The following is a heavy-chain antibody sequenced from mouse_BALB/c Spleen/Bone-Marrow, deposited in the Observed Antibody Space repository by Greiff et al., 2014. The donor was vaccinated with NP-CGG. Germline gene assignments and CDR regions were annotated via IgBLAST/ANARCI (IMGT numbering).Heavy chain of an antibody. Sequence: DVQLQESGGGLVQPGGSRKLSCAVAGFTFSSFGMHWVRQAPEKGLEWVAFISSGSTNIYYADTVKGRFTISRDNPKNILFLQMTSLRSEDTAMYYCGTDYGYSMDYWGQGTSVTVSS. CDR2: ISSGSTNI. V-gene: IGHV5-17*02. D-gene: IGHD1-1*01. J-gene: IGHJ4*01. CDR1: GFTFSSFG. CDR3: GTDYGYSMDY.